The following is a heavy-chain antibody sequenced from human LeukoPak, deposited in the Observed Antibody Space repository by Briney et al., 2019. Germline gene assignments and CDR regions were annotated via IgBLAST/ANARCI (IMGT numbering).Heavy chain of an antibody. CDR1: GGSISSYY. Sequence: SETLSLTCAVSGGSISSYYWSWIRQPPGKGLEWIGYIYYSGSTNYSPSLKSRVTISVDTSKNQFSLKLSSVTAADTAVYYCARTYGDYYYYGMDVWGQGTTVTVSS. CDR2: IYYSGST. CDR3: ARTYGDYYYYGMDV. D-gene: IGHD4-17*01. V-gene: IGHV4-59*08. J-gene: IGHJ6*02.